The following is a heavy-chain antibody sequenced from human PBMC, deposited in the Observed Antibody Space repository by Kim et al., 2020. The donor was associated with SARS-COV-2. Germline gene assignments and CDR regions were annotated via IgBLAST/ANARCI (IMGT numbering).Heavy chain of an antibody. D-gene: IGHD3-22*01. Sequence: SETLSLTCAVSGGSISSSNWWSWVRQPPGKGLEWLGEIYHSGSTNYNPSLKSRVTISVDKSKNQFSLKLSSVTAADTAVYYCARASRRGLYYYDSSGFFDYWGQGTLVTVSS. V-gene: IGHV4-4*02. J-gene: IGHJ4*02. CDR2: IYHSGST. CDR1: GGSISSSNW. CDR3: ARASRRGLYYYDSSGFFDY.